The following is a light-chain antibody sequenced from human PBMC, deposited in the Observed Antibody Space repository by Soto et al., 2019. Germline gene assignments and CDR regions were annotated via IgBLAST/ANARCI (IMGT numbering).Light chain of an antibody. CDR2: DVS. Sequence: QSALTQPRSVSGSPGQSVTISCTGTSSDVGGYNYVSWYQQHPGKAPKLMIFDVSKRPSGVPDRFSGSKSDNTASLTISGLKAEDEADYYCCSYAGNYTYVFGTGTKV. V-gene: IGLV2-11*01. CDR3: CSYAGNYTYV. CDR1: SSDVGGYNY. J-gene: IGLJ1*01.